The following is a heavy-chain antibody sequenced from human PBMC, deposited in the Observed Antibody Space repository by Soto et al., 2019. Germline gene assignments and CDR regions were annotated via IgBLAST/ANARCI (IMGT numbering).Heavy chain of an antibody. CDR2: IYYSGST. V-gene: IGHV4-59*01. J-gene: IGHJ6*03. CDR1: GGSISSYY. D-gene: IGHD1-1*01. Sequence: QVQLQESGPGLVKPSETLSLTCTVSGGSISSYYWSWIRQPPAKGLEWIGYIYYSGSTNYNPSLKSRVTISVDTSKNQFSLELSSVTAADTAVYYCARGQRSDYYYYSDMDVWGKGTTVTVSS. CDR3: ARGQRSDYYYYSDMDV.